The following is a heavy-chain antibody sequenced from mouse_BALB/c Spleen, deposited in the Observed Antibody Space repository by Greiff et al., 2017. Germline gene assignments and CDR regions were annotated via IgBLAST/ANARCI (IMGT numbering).Heavy chain of an antibody. CDR1: GFSLTSYG. Sequence: VMLVESGPGLVAPSQSLSITCTVSGFSLTSYGVHWVRQPPGKGLEWLGVIWAGGSTNYNSALMSRLSISKDNSKSQVFLKMNSLQTDDTAMYYCARIGRGPYAMDYWGQGTSVTVSS. CDR3: ARIGRGPYAMDY. D-gene: IGHD3-3*01. J-gene: IGHJ4*01. V-gene: IGHV2-9*02. CDR2: IWAGGST.